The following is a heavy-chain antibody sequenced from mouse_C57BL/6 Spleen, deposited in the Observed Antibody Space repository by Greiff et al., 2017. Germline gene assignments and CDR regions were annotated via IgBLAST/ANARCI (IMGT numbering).Heavy chain of an antibody. Sequence: VKLQQSGAELARPGASVKLSCKASGYTFTSYGISWVKQRTGQGLEWIGEIYPRSGNTYYNEKFKGKATLTADKSSSTAYMELRSLTSEDSAVYFCATRPSFDYWGQGTTLTVSS. V-gene: IGHV1-81*01. CDR2: IYPRSGNT. CDR3: ATRPSFDY. CDR1: GYTFTSYG. J-gene: IGHJ2*01.